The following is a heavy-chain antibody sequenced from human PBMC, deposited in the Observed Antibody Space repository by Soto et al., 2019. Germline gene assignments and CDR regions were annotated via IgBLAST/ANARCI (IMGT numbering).Heavy chain of an antibody. CDR3: ARSGYSYGPNMD. V-gene: IGHV1-69*01. CDR1: RGSFSASG. J-gene: IGHJ4*02. CDR2: FIPIFGTA. Sequence: QVLMVQSGAEVKKPGSSVKVSCRAGRGSFSASGFSWVRQAPGQGLEWVGGFIPIFGTANYAQKFQDRVTVTADESTHTVYMELSSLRSEDTGVYYCARSGYSYGPNMDWGQGTLVTVSS. D-gene: IGHD5-18*01.